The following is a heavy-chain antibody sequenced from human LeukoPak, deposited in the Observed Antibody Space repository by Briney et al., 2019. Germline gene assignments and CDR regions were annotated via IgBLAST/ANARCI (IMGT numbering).Heavy chain of an antibody. J-gene: IGHJ4*02. D-gene: IGHD5-12*01. CDR1: GFTFSSYA. CDR2: ISSNGGST. V-gene: IGHV3-64D*06. Sequence: GGALRLSRSASGFTFSSYAMHWVRQAPPRGVEYVSAISSNGGSTYYEDSVKGRFTIFRDNSKNTLYLQMSSLRAEDTAVYYCVKSGPYIGYDQGDYWGQGTLVTVSS. CDR3: VKSGPYIGYDQGDY.